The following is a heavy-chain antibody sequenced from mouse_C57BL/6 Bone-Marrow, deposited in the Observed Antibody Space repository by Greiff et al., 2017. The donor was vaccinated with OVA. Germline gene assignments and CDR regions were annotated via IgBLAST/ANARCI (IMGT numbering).Heavy chain of an antibody. V-gene: IGHV1-20*01. CDR2: INPYNGDT. CDR3: ARYYGT. J-gene: IGHJ2*01. CDR1: GYSFTGYF. D-gene: IGHD1-1*01. Sequence: EVKVEESGPELVKPGDSVKISCKASGYSFTGYFMNWVMQSHGKSLEWIGRINPYNGDTFYNQKFKGKATLTVDKSSSTAHMELRSLTSEDSAVYYCARYYGTWGQGTTLTVSS.